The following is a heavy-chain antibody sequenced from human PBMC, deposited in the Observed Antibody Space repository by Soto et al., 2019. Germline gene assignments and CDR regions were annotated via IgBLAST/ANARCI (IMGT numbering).Heavy chain of an antibody. CDR1: GGTFNSYA. D-gene: IGHD3-10*01. CDR2: IIPIFGTP. J-gene: IGHJ5*02. V-gene: IGHV1-69*01. Sequence: QVQLVQSGAEVRKPGSSVKVSCKASGGTFNSYAINWVRQAPGQGLEWMGGIIPIFGTPKYAQNFQGGGTITADESTSTVYRELSSLTSEDTAVYYCSRATAWFGLEGENWFEPWGQGTLVSVSS. CDR3: SRATAWFGLEGENWFEP.